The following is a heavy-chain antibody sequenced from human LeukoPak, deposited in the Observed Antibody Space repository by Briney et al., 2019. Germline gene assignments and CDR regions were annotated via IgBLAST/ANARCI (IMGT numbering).Heavy chain of an antibody. CDR3: ASSGSYRFDY. Sequence: GWSLRLSCAASGFTFSSYGMHWVRQAPGKGLEWVSHITASGTAMFYADSVKGRFTISRDNAKNSLYLQMNSLRDEDTAVYYCASSGSYRFDYWGQGTLVTVSS. CDR1: GFTFSSYG. D-gene: IGHD1-26*01. J-gene: IGHJ4*02. CDR2: ITASGTAM. V-gene: IGHV3-48*02.